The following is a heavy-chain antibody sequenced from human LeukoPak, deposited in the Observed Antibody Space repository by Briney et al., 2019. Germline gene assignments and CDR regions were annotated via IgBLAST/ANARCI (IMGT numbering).Heavy chain of an antibody. CDR2: IYYSGST. Sequence: SETLSLTCTVSGGSISSYYWSWIRQPPGKGLEWIGNIYYSGSTNYNPSLKSRVTISVDTSKNQFSLKRSSVTAADTAVYYCARGQPQDQLLFFDWGQGTLVTVSS. J-gene: IGHJ4*02. CDR3: ARGQPQDQLLFFD. D-gene: IGHD2-2*01. V-gene: IGHV4-59*01. CDR1: GGSISSYY.